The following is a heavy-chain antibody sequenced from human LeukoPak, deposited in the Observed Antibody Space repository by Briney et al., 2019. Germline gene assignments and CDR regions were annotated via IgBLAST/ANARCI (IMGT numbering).Heavy chain of an antibody. V-gene: IGHV3-23*01. J-gene: IGHJ2*01. CDR3: ARIVSVDYIASFWYFDL. Sequence: PGGSLRLSCAASGFTFSSYAMSWVRQAPGKGLEWVSAISGSGGSTYYADSVKGRFTISRDNSKNTLYLQMNSLRAEDTAVYYCARIVSVDYIASFWYFDLWGRGTLVTVSS. CDR1: GFTFSSYA. CDR2: ISGSGGST. D-gene: IGHD4/OR15-4a*01.